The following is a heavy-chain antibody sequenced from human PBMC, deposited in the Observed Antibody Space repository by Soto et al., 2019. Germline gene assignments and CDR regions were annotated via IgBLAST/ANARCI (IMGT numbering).Heavy chain of an antibody. V-gene: IGHV1-2*02. CDR2: INPNSGGT. CDR3: ARSVNPGGRFLEGLPSYYYYGMDV. Sequence: ASVKVSCKASGYTFTGYYMHWVRQAPGQGLEWMGWINPNSGGTNYAQKFQGRVTMTRDTSISTAYMELSRLRSDDKAVYYCARSVNPGGRFLEGLPSYYYYGMDVWGQGTTVT. CDR1: GYTFTGYY. J-gene: IGHJ6*02. D-gene: IGHD3-3*01.